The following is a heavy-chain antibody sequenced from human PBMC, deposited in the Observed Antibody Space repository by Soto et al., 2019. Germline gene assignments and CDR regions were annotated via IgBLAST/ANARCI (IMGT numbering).Heavy chain of an antibody. Sequence: QVQLVESGGGVVQPGRSLRLSCAASGFTFSSYAMHWVRQAPGKGLEWVAVISYDGSNKYYADSVKGRFTISRDNSKNSLYLQMNSLRAEDTAVYYCARGASHHSGWFDYWGQGNLVTVSS. D-gene: IGHD6-19*01. CDR3: ARGASHHSGWFDY. V-gene: IGHV3-30-3*01. CDR2: ISYDGSNK. CDR1: GFTFSSYA. J-gene: IGHJ4*02.